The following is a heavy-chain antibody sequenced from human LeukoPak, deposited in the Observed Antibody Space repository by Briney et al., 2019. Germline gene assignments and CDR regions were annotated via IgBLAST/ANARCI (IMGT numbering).Heavy chain of an antibody. V-gene: IGHV3-11*03. J-gene: IGHJ6*02. CDR2: ISSSSSHT. CDR3: ARNVVPAATEYYYYGMDV. Sequence: NPGGSLRLSCAASGFTFSDYYMSWIRQAPGKGLEWVSYISSSSSHTNYADSVKGRFTISRDNAKNSLYLQMNSLRAEDTAVYYCARNVVPAATEYYYYGMDVWGQGTTVTVSS. D-gene: IGHD2-2*01. CDR1: GFTFSDYY.